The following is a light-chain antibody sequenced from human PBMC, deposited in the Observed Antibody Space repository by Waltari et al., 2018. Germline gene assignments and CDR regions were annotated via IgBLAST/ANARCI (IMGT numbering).Light chain of an antibody. CDR3: QQSYSTPRFT. Sequence: DIQMTQSPSSLSASVGDRVTITCRASQSISSYLNWFQLKPGKAPKLLIYAASGLQSGVPSRFSGSGSGTDFTLTISSLQPEDFATYYCQQSYSTPRFTFGPGTKVDIK. CDR1: QSISSY. CDR2: AAS. V-gene: IGKV1-39*01. J-gene: IGKJ3*01.